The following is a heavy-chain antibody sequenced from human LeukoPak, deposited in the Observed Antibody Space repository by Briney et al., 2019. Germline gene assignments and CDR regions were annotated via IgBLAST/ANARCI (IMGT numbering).Heavy chain of an antibody. Sequence: ASVKLSCKASGYTFTSYGISWVRQAPGQGLEWMGWISAYNGNTNYAQKLQGRATITTDTSTSTAYMELRSLRSDDTAVYDSQRDGYGERANWFDPRGQGNIVTVSS. CDR3: QRDGYGERANWFDP. J-gene: IGHJ5*02. V-gene: IGHV1-18*01. D-gene: IGHD3-10*01. CDR2: ISAYNGNT. CDR1: GYTFTSYG.